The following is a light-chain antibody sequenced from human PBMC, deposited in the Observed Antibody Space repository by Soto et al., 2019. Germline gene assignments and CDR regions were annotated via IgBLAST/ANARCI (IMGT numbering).Light chain of an antibody. CDR3: QQYNSYSP. V-gene: IGKV1-5*01. J-gene: IGKJ2*01. CDR2: DAS. Sequence: DIQMTQSPSTLSASVGDRVTITCRASQSISSWLAWYQQKPGKAPKLLIYDASSLESGVPSRFSGSGSGTEFTLTISSLQPDDFATYYCQQYNSYSPFGQGNKLEIK. CDR1: QSISSW.